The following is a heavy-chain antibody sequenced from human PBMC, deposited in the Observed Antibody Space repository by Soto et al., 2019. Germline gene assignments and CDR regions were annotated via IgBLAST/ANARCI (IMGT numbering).Heavy chain of an antibody. CDR3: ARDPYSYGSKSYFDY. CDR1: GYTFTGYY. D-gene: IGHD5-18*01. Sequence: ASVKVSCKASGYTFTGYYMHWVRQAPGQGLEWMGWINPNSGGTNYAQKFQDWVTMTRDTSISTAYMELSRLRSDDTAVYYCARDPYSYGSKSYFDYWGQGTLVTVSS. V-gene: IGHV1-2*04. CDR2: INPNSGGT. J-gene: IGHJ4*02.